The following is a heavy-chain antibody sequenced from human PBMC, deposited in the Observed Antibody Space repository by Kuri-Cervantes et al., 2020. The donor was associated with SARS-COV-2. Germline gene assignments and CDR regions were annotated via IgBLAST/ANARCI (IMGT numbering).Heavy chain of an antibody. V-gene: IGHV5-10-1*01. CDR1: GYSFTSYW. Sequence: GESLKISCKGSGYSFTSYWISWVRQMPGKGLGWMGRIDPSDSYTNYSPSFQGHVTISADKSINTAYLQWSSLKASDTAMYYCARRETYYYGSGSYYESYYGLDVWGQGTTVTVSS. CDR3: ARRETYYYGSGSYYESYYGLDV. CDR2: IDPSDSYT. D-gene: IGHD3-10*01. J-gene: IGHJ6*02.